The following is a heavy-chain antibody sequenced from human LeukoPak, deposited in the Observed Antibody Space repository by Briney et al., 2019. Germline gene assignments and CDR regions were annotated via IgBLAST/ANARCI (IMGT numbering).Heavy chain of an antibody. V-gene: IGHV1-69*13. Sequence: ASVKVSSTASGGTFSSYAISWVRQAPGQGLEWMGGIIPIFGTANYAQKFQGRVTITADESTSTAYMELSSLRSEDTAVYYCARGAYCGGDCYPCCYYGMDVWGQGTTVTVSS. CDR1: GGTFSSYA. J-gene: IGHJ6*02. D-gene: IGHD2-21*02. CDR2: IIPIFGTA. CDR3: ARGAYCGGDCYPCCYYGMDV.